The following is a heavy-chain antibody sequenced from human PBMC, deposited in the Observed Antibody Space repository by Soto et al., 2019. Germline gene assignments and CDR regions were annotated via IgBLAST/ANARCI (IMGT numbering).Heavy chain of an antibody. CDR2: IYYSGST. V-gene: IGHV4-59*01. J-gene: IGHJ6*02. Sequence: SETLSLTCTVSGGSISSYYWSWIRQPPGKGLEWIGYIYYSGSTNYNPSLKSRVTISVDTSKNQFSLKLSSVTAADTAVYYCAKLTGYYYYYGMDVWGQGTTVTVSS. D-gene: IGHD3-9*01. CDR3: AKLTGYYYYYGMDV. CDR1: GGSISSYY.